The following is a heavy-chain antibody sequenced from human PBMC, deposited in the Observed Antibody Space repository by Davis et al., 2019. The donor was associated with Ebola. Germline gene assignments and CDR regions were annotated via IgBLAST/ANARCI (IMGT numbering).Heavy chain of an antibody. J-gene: IGHJ5*02. CDR3: ARLAAAGSRGWFDP. Sequence: GESLKISCKGSGYSFTSYWIGWVRQMPGKGLEWMRIIYPGDSDTTYSPSFQGQVTISADKSISTAYLQWSSLKASDTVMYYCARLAAAGSRGWFDPWGQGTLVTVSS. CDR2: IYPGDSDT. V-gene: IGHV5-51*01. D-gene: IGHD6-13*01. CDR1: GYSFTSYW.